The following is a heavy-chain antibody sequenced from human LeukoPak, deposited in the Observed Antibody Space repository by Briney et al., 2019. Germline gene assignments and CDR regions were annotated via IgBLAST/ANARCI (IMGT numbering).Heavy chain of an antibody. D-gene: IGHD3-22*01. V-gene: IGHV3-23*01. J-gene: IGHJ4*02. CDR2: ISGSGGST. Sequence: QPGGSLRLSCAASGFTFSSYTMTWVRQAPGKGLEWVSAISGSGGSTYYADSVKGRFTISRDNSKNTLYLQMNSLRAEDTAVYYCAKGHYYDSSGYYYGTAGRVQGFDYWGQGTLVTVSS. CDR1: GFTFSSYT. CDR3: AKGHYYDSSGYYYGTAGRVQGFDY.